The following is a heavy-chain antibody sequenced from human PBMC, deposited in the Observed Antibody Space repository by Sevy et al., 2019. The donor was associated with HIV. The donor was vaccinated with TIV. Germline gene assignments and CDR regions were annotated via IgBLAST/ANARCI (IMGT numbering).Heavy chain of an antibody. J-gene: IGHJ3*02. CDR1: GFTFSNAW. D-gene: IGHD3-22*01. Sequence: GGSLRLSCAASGFTFSNAWMSWVRQAPGKGLEWVGRIKSKTDGGTTDYAAPVKGRFTISRDDSKNTLHLQMNSLKTEDTAVYYCTTGTYYYDSKGFDAFDIWGQGTMVTVSS. CDR2: IKSKTDGGTT. CDR3: TTGTYYYDSKGFDAFDI. V-gene: IGHV3-15*01.